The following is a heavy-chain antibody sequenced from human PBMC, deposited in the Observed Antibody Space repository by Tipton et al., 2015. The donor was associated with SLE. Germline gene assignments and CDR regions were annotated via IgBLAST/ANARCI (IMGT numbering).Heavy chain of an antibody. CDR2: ISAYNGNT. Sequence: QSGAEVKKPGASVKVSCKTSGYTFTSYGISWVRQAPGQGLEWMGWISAYNGNTNYAQKLQGRVTMTTDTSTSTAYMELRSLRSDDTAVYYCASTLRESCYEGCGYLDYWGQGTLVTVSS. J-gene: IGHJ4*02. CDR1: GYTFTSYG. CDR3: ASTLRESCYEGCGYLDY. D-gene: IGHD2-15*01. V-gene: IGHV1-18*01.